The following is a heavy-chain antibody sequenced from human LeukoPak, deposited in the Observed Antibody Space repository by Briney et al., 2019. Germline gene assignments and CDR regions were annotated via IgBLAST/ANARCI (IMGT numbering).Heavy chain of an antibody. Sequence: SETLSLTCTVSGGSISSGSYYWSWIRQPARKGLEWIGRIYTSGSTNYNPSLKSRVTISVDTSKNQFSLKLSSVTAADTAVYYCARGDGPWGQGTLVTVSS. J-gene: IGHJ5*02. CDR2: IYTSGST. CDR1: GGSISSGSYY. D-gene: IGHD5-24*01. CDR3: ARGDGP. V-gene: IGHV4-61*02.